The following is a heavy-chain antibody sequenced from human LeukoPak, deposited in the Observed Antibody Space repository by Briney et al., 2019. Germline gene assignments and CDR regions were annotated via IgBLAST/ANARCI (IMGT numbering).Heavy chain of an antibody. CDR1: GYSFINYY. CDR3: ARETPQGIDV. J-gene: IGHJ6*02. Sequence: ASVKVSCKASGYSFINYYVHWVRQAPGQGPEWMGIINPTGGTTTYAQKFQGRVTMTRDTSTSTLYMELSSLRSEDTAVCYCARETPQGIDVWGQGTTVTVSS. V-gene: IGHV1-46*01. CDR2: INPTGGTT.